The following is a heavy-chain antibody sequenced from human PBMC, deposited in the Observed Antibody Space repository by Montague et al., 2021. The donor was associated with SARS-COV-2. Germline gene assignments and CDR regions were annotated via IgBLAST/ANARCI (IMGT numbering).Heavy chain of an antibody. CDR3: GRVILSATSNPFDT. Sequence: ETLSLTCTVSGGSITSMHHYWGWIRQPPGKGLEWIGAIYNTESNWLNPSLKSRVAISVDTSKNQFFLNLRSVTAADTAIYFCGRVILSATSNPFDTWGQGSLVTVSS. CDR1: GGSITSMHHY. J-gene: IGHJ4*02. CDR2: IYNTESN. V-gene: IGHV4-39*07. D-gene: IGHD2-15*01.